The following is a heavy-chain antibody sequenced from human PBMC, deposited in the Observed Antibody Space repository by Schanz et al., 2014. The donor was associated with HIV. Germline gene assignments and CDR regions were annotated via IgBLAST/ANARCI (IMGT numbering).Heavy chain of an antibody. V-gene: IGHV1-69*06. CDR2: IIHIFGTT. CDR1: GGTFSIYA. D-gene: IGHD3-22*01. CDR3: ARGALYYYDSTGYYHLDY. Sequence: QVHLVQSGAEVKKPGSSVKVSCKASGGTFSIYAISWVRQAPGQGLEWMGGIIHIFGTTNYAPKFQGRVTMTTDTSTSTAYMELRSLRSDDTAVYYCARGALYYYDSTGYYHLDYWGQGTLVTVSA. J-gene: IGHJ4*02.